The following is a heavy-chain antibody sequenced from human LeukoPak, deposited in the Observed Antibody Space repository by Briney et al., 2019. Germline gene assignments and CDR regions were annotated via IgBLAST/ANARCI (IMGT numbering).Heavy chain of an antibody. CDR2: ISYDGSNK. V-gene: IGHV3-30-3*01. CDR3: ARDGYGLDTPMVSTVFDC. D-gene: IGHD5-18*01. J-gene: IGHJ4*02. CDR1: GFTFSRYA. Sequence: GGSLRLSCAASGFTFSRYAMHWVRQAPGKGLERVAVISYDGSNKYYVGSVKGRFTISRDNSKNTLYLQMNSLRTEDTAVYYCARDGYGLDTPMVSTVFDCWGQGTLVTVSS.